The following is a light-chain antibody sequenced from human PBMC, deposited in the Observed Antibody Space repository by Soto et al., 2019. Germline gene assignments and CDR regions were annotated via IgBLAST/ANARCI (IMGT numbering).Light chain of an antibody. CDR3: QQYAGSPKT. CDR1: QSVNSRY. J-gene: IGKJ1*01. V-gene: IGKV3-20*01. CDR2: GAS. Sequence: EIVLTQSPGTLSLSPGERATLSCRASQSVNSRYLAWYQQKPGQAPRLVIYGASSRATDIPDRFSGSGSGTDFTLTISRLEPEDFAVYYCQQYAGSPKTFDQGTKVEIK.